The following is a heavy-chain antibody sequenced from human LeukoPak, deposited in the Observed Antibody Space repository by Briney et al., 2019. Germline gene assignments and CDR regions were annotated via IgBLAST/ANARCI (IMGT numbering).Heavy chain of an antibody. CDR1: GFSFSGHW. D-gene: IGHD6-6*01. V-gene: IGHV3-74*01. J-gene: IGHJ4*02. Sequence: GGSLRLSCTASGFSFSGHWMHWARQLPGKGLVWVSRISPTGSTTSYADSVKGRFTVSRDNAKNTLYLQVNNLKAEDTAVYYCARGPNSNWSGLDFWGQGTLLTVSS. CDR2: ISPTGSTT. CDR3: ARGPNSNWSGLDF.